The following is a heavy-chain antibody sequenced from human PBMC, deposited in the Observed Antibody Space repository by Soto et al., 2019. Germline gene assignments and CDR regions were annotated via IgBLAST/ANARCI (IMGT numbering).Heavy chain of an antibody. V-gene: IGHV1-18*01. CDR3: ARDEAYKWNDGGWFDP. CDR1: GYTFTSYG. CDR2: ISAYKGNT. J-gene: IGHJ5*02. D-gene: IGHD1-1*01. Sequence: QVQLVQSGAEVKKPGASVKVSCKASGYTFTSYGISWVRQASGQGLEWMGGISAYKGNTKYVQKPQGRVTMTTDTSTSTAYMELRSLRSDDTAVYYCARDEAYKWNDGGWFDPWGQGTLVTVSS.